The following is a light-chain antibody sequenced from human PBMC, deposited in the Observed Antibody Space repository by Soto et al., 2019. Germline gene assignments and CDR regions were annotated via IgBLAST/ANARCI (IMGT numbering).Light chain of an antibody. CDR1: QSISHF. V-gene: IGKV1-5*01. CDR3: QQYTSYSRA. CDR2: DAS. J-gene: IGKJ1*01. Sequence: DIQMTQSPSTLSASVGDRVTITCRASQSISHFLALYQQKPGKVPKLLIYDASNLGSGVPSRFSGSGSGTDLTLTISGLQPDDFTTYYCQQYTSYSRAFGQGTKVDIK.